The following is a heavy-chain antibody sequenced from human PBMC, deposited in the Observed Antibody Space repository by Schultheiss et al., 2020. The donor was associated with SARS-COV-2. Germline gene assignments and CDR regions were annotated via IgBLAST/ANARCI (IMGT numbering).Heavy chain of an antibody. J-gene: IGHJ6*03. V-gene: IGHV1-69*06. D-gene: IGHD3-16*01. Sequence: SVKVSCKASGGTFSSYAISWVRQAPGQGLEWMGGIIPIFGTANYAQKFQCRVTITADKSTSTAYMELSSLRSEDTAVYYCARGRVGANYYYYYMDVWGKGTTVTVSS. CDR3: ARGRVGANYYYYYMDV. CDR2: IIPIFGTA. CDR1: GGTFSSYA.